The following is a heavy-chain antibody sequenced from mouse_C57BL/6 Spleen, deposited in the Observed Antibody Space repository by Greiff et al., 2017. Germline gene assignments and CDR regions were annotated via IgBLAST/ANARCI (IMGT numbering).Heavy chain of an antibody. CDR1: GYTFTSYW. V-gene: IGHV1-5*01. Sequence: VHVKQSGTVLARPGASVKMSCKTSGYTFTSYWLHWVKQRPGQGLEWIGAIYPGNSDTSYNQKFKGKAKLTAVTSASTAYMELSSLTNEDSAVYYCTRRDCGYDGEGTYYFGYWGQGTTLTVSS. CDR2: IYPGNSDT. CDR3: TRRDCGYDGEGTYYFGY. J-gene: IGHJ2*01. D-gene: IGHD2-2*01.